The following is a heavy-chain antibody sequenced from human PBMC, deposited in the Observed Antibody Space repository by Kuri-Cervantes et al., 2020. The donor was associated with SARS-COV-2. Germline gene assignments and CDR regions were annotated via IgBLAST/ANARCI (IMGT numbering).Heavy chain of an antibody. J-gene: IGHJ1*01. D-gene: IGHD3-22*01. CDR2: INTNTGNP. CDR1: GYTLTSYA. Sequence: ASVKVSCKASGYTLTSYAMNWVRQAPGQGLEWMGWINTNTGNPTYAQGFTGRFVFSLDTSVSTAYLQISSLKAEDTAVYYCARGLKSYYDSSGTKSLQHWSQGTPVTVSS. CDR3: ARGLKSYYDSSGTKSLQH. V-gene: IGHV7-4-1*02.